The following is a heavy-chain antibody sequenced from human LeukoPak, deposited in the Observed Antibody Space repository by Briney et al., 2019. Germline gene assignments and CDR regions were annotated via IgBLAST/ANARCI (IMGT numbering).Heavy chain of an antibody. CDR2: ISGSGGST. J-gene: IGHJ4*02. Sequence: QPRGSLRLSCAASGFTFSSYAMSWVRQAPGKGLEWVSAISGSGGSTYYADSVKGRFTISRDNSKNTLYLQMNSLRAEDTAVYYCAKGGMTYYDILTGYHFDYWGQGTLVTVSS. CDR1: GFTFSSYA. CDR3: AKGGMTYYDILTGYHFDY. D-gene: IGHD3-9*01. V-gene: IGHV3-23*01.